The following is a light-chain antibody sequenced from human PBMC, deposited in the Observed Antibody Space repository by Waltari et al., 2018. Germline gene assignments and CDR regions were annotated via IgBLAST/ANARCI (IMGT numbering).Light chain of an antibody. CDR2: EVS. CDR3: SSYADNTWV. CDR1: SSDY. J-gene: IGLJ3*02. V-gene: IGLV2-8*01. Sequence: QSALTQPPSASGSPGQSVTISCTGTSSDYVSWFQHHPGKAPKLMIYEVSKRPSGVPDRFSGSKSGNTASLTVSGLQADDEAHYYCSSYADNTWVFGGGTKLTVL.